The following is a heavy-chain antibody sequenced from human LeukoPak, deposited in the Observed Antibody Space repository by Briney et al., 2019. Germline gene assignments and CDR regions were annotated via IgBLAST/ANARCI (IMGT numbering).Heavy chain of an antibody. Sequence: GGSLRLSCAASGFTFSSYWMHWVRQAPGKGXXXXXXXXXXGSSTXXAXSXXXXXTXSRDNAKNTLYLQMNSLRAEDTAVYYCARGISVLRYFDWLTTFDYRGQGTLVTVSS. CDR3: ARGISVLRYFDWLTTFDY. CDR1: GFTFSSYW. J-gene: IGHJ4*02. D-gene: IGHD3-9*01. CDR2: XXXXGSST. V-gene: IGHV3-74*01.